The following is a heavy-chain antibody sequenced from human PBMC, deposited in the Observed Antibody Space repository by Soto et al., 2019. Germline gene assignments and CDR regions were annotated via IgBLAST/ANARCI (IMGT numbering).Heavy chain of an antibody. CDR1: GDSVSNNSVA. V-gene: IGHV6-1*01. CDR3: ARTLRGRGVRYFDD. J-gene: IGHJ4*02. D-gene: IGHD3-10*01. CDR2: TYYRSKWHY. Sequence: PXQALSLTFAISGDSVSNNSVACNLVRHSPSRGLEWLGRTYYRSKWHYDYAPSVRSRITINPDTSKNHFSLQLNSVSPEDAAVYYCARTLRGRGVRYFDDWGQGTLVTVSS.